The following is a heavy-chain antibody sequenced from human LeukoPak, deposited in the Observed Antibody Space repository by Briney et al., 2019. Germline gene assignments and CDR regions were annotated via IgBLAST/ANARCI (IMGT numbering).Heavy chain of an antibody. Sequence: ASVTVSFKTSGYTFTIYYMHWGRQAPGQGLELMGWINPNSGGTNYEQKLQGRVTMTRDTSTSTAYMEMSRLRSDDTAVYYCARSDYYDSSGTDCWGQGTLVTVSS. CDR2: INPNSGGT. CDR1: GYTFTIYY. D-gene: IGHD3-22*01. J-gene: IGHJ4*02. CDR3: ARSDYYDSSGTDC. V-gene: IGHV1-2*02.